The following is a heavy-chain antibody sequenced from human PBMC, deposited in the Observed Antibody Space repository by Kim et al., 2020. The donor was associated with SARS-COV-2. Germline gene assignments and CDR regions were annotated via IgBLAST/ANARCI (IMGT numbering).Heavy chain of an antibody. CDR2: ISSSSSYT. CDR3: ARARSSGWYYFDY. Sequence: GGSLRLSCAASGFTFSDYYMSWIRQAPGKGLEWVSYISSSSSYTNYADSVKGRFTISRDNAKNSLYLQMNSLRAEDTAVYYCARARSSGWYYFDYWGQGTLVTVSS. V-gene: IGHV3-11*06. D-gene: IGHD6-19*01. CDR1: GFTFSDYY. J-gene: IGHJ4*02.